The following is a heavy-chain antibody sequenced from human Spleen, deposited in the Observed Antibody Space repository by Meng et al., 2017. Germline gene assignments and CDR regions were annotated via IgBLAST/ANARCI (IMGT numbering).Heavy chain of an antibody. J-gene: IGHJ4*02. CDR3: ARANYGDYVGHLDY. Sequence: QGQLQESGPRLLKPSQTLSLTCTGSGASIGSGGYFWSWIRQPPGKGLEWIGYISYSGSTYYNASLKSRVSMSVDTFQNQFSLNLISATAADTGVYYCARANYGDYVGHLDYWGQGTLVTVFS. CDR2: ISYSGST. CDR1: GASIGSGGYF. V-gene: IGHV4-31*03. D-gene: IGHD4-17*01.